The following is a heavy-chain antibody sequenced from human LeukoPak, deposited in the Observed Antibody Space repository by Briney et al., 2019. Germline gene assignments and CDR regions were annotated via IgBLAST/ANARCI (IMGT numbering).Heavy chain of an antibody. CDR3: ARGEVDRLQLLSRRGGVFDY. CDR2: IIPIFGTA. V-gene: IGHV1-69*13. J-gene: IGHJ4*02. Sequence: SVKVSCKASGYTFTSYGISWVRQAPGQGLEWMGGIIPIFGTANYAQKFQGRVTITADESTSTAYMELSSLRSEDTAVYYCARGEVDRLQLLSRRGGVFDYWGQGTLVTVSS. D-gene: IGHD5-24*01. CDR1: GYTFTSYG.